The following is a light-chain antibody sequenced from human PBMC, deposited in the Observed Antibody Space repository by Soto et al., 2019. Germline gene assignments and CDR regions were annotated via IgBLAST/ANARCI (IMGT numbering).Light chain of an antibody. CDR3: QMCTSALT. Sequence: DIQMTQSPSSLSASVGDRVTITCRASQGTSNYLAWYQQKSGKVPKLLIYGASTLQTGVPSRFSGSVSGTDFTLTINGLRPEDVPTYYCQMCTSALTFGPGTEVDIK. CDR1: QGTSNY. CDR2: GAS. V-gene: IGKV1-27*01. J-gene: IGKJ3*01.